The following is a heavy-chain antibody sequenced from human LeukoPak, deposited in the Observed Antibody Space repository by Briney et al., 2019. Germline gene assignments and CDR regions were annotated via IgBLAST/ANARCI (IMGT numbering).Heavy chain of an antibody. J-gene: IGHJ5*02. Sequence: SVKVSCKASGGTFSTYAISWVRQAPGQGLEWMGRIIPILGIANYAQKFQGRVTITADKSTSTAYMELSSLRSEDTAVYYCANDMVPRPNWFDPWGQGTLVTVSS. V-gene: IGHV1-69*04. CDR1: GGTFSTYA. D-gene: IGHD3-10*01. CDR3: ANDMVPRPNWFDP. CDR2: IIPILGIA.